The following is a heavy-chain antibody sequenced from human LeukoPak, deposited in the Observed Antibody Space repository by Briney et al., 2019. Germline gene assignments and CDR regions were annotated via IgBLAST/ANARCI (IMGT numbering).Heavy chain of an antibody. CDR3: AREGSGYCSSTSCHTYFDY. V-gene: IGHV3-48*04. D-gene: IGHD2-2*01. CDR1: GFTFSSYS. J-gene: IGHJ4*02. Sequence: GGSLRLSCAASGFTFSSYSMNWVRQAPGKGLEWVSYISSSSSTIYYADSVKGRFTISRDNAKNSLYLQMNSLRAEDTAVYYCAREGSGYCSSTSCHTYFDYWGQGTLVTVSS. CDR2: ISSSSSTI.